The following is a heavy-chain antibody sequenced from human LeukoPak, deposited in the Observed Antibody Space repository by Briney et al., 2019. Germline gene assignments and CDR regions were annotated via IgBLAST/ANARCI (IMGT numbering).Heavy chain of an antibody. J-gene: IGHJ4*02. CDR3: ARVAYTMTTVTFFDY. Sequence: ASVKVSCKASGYTFTSYGISWVRQAPGQGLEWMGWISAYNGNTNYAQKLQGRVTMTTDTSTSTAYMELRSLRSDDTAVYYCARVAYTMTTVTFFDYWGQGTLVTVSS. CDR1: GYTFTSYG. V-gene: IGHV1-18*01. D-gene: IGHD4-11*01. CDR2: ISAYNGNT.